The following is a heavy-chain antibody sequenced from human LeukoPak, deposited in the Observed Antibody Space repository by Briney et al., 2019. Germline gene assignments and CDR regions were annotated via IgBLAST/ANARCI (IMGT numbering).Heavy chain of an antibody. CDR2: IIPIFGTA. J-gene: IGHJ6*02. CDR1: GGTFSSYA. D-gene: IGHD2-2*01. CDR3: ARYEYCSSTSCYSDYYYGMDV. Sequence: SVKVSCKASGGTFSSYAISWVRQAPGQGLEWMGGIIPIFGTANYAQKFQGRVTITADESTSTAYMELSSLTSEDTAVYYCARYEYCSSTSCYSDYYYGMDVWGQGTTVTVSS. V-gene: IGHV1-69*13.